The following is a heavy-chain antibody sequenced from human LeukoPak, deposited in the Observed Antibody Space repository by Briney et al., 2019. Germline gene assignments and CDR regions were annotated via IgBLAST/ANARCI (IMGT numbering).Heavy chain of an antibody. J-gene: IGHJ4*02. CDR3: AKQLGYCSDGSCYFPY. V-gene: IGHV3-48*01. Sequence: GGSLRLSCAASGFTFSGYSMNWVRQAPGKGLEWISYINSISDTIYYADSVKGRFTISRDNAKNSLYLQMNSLRAEDTAVYYCAKQLGYCSDGSCYFPYWGQGTLVTVSS. CDR2: INSISDTI. D-gene: IGHD2-15*01. CDR1: GFTFSGYS.